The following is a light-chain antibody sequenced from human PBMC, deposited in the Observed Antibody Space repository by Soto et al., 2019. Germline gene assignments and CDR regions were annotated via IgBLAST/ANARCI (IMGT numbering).Light chain of an antibody. J-gene: IGKJ4*01. V-gene: IGKV4-1*01. CDR3: QQYYSTPLT. CDR1: QSVLYSPNNKNY. Sequence: DIAMTQSPDSLAVPLGERATINCKSSQSVLYSPNNKNYLAWYQQKPGQSPKVLVYWASTRESGAPDRFSGSGSGTDFTLTISSLQAEDVAVYYCQQYYSTPLTFGGGTKVEIK. CDR2: WAS.